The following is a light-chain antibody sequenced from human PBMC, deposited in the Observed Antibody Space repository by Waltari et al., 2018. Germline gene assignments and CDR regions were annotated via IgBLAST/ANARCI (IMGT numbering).Light chain of an antibody. CDR3: QQYNTDRT. J-gene: IGKJ1*01. CDR1: QSVSTW. CDR2: KAS. V-gene: IGKV1-5*03. Sequence: DIQMTQSPSTLSASLGDRVTITCRASQSVSTWLAWFLQRPGKAPKLLISKASTLESGVPSRFSGSGSGTEFTLTISSLQPDDAATYYCQQYNTDRTFGQGTKVEIK.